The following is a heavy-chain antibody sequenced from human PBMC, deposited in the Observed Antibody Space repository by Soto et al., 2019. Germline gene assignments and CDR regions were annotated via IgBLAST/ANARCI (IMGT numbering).Heavy chain of an antibody. Sequence: PGGSLRLSCAASGFTFSSYGMHWVRQAPGKGLEWVAVISYDGSNKYYADSVKGRFTISRDNSKNTLYLQMNSLRAEDTAVYYCAKDPNWRSFDPWGQGTLVTVS. V-gene: IGHV3-30*18. D-gene: IGHD1-20*01. J-gene: IGHJ5*02. CDR1: GFTFSSYG. CDR3: AKDPNWRSFDP. CDR2: ISYDGSNK.